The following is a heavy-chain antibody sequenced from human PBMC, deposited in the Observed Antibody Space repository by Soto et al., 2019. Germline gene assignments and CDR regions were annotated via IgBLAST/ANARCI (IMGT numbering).Heavy chain of an antibody. J-gene: IGHJ5*02. CDR3: ARGVTVFGLVSRFWFDP. CDR1: GGSISSGDYS. Sequence: SETLSLTCTVSGGSISSGDYSWSWVRQSPGKGLEWIGHIYNSGITYYNPSLKSRVVISIDTSRNQFSLRLNSLTAADRAVYFCARGVTVFGLVSRFWFDPWGQGTEVTVSS. D-gene: IGHD3-3*01. CDR2: IYNSGIT. V-gene: IGHV4-30-4*01.